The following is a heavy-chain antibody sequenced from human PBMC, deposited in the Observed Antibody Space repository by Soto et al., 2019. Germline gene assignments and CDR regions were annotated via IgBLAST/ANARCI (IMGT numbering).Heavy chain of an antibody. CDR1: GYTFTHYY. D-gene: IGHD6-13*01. J-gene: IGHJ4*02. V-gene: IGHV1-46*01. CDR2: INPASGST. Sequence: QVQLVQSGAEVKKPGASVKLSCRTSGYTFTHYYIHWVRQAPGQGLEWLAIINPASGSTNYAQDFQGRVTLTMDTSTTTVYMELRGLRAEETAIFYCARDLAAGDHWGQGTLVTVSS. CDR3: ARDLAAGDH.